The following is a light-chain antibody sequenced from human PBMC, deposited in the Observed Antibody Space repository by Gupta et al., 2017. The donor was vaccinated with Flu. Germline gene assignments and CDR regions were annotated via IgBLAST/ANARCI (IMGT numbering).Light chain of an antibody. CDR1: QSVSSN. J-gene: IGKJ1*01. CDR2: AAS. CDR3: QQYKSMWT. V-gene: IGKV3-15*01. Sequence: EIVMTQSPATLSVSPGERATLSCRASQSVSSNLAWYQQKPGQAPRLLIYAASTRATGIPARFSGSGSGTEFTLTSSSLQSEDFALYYCQQYKSMWTFGQGTKVDIK.